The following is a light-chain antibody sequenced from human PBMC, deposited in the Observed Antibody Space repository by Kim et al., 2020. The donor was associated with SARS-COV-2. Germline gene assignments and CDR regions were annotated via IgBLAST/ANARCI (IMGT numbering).Light chain of an antibody. V-gene: IGKV4-1*01. CDR2: WAS. Sequence: DIVLTQSPDSLAVSLGERATINCKSSQSVIYSSNNKNYLAWYQQKPGQPPNLLIYWASTRESGVPDRFSGSGSGTDFTLTISSLQAEDVAVYYCKQYNGFPRTFGQGTKVDIK. CDR1: QSVIYSSNNKNY. J-gene: IGKJ1*01. CDR3: KQYNGFPRT.